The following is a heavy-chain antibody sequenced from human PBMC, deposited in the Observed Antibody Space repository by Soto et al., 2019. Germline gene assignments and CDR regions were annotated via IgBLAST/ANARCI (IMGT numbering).Heavy chain of an antibody. D-gene: IGHD4-17*01. V-gene: IGHV4-59*01. J-gene: IGHJ4*02. Sequence: SETLSLTCTVSGGSISSYYWSWIRQPPGKGLGWIGYIYYSGSTNYNPSLKSRVTISVDTSKNQISLKLSSVTAADTAVYYCARGGFYGDYELDYWGQGTLVSVS. CDR1: GGSISSYY. CDR3: ARGGFYGDYELDY. CDR2: IYYSGST.